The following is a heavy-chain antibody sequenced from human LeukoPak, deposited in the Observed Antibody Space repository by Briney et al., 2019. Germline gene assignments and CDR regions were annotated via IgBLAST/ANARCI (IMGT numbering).Heavy chain of an antibody. V-gene: IGHV1-8*01. CDR1: GYTFTSYD. J-gene: IGHJ4*02. D-gene: IGHD5-12*01. Sequence: ASVKVSCKASGYTFTSYDINWVRQATGQGLEWMGWMNPNSGNTGYAQKFQGRVTISRNTSITTAYMELSGLTSEDTAVYYCATYSGYAQWGQGTLVTVSS. CDR3: ATYSGYAQ. CDR2: MNPNSGNT.